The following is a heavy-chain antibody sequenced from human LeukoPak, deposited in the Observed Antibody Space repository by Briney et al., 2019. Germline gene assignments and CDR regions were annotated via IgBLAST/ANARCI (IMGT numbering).Heavy chain of an antibody. CDR2: ISSNGGST. D-gene: IGHD6-6*01. CDR1: GFTFSSYA. J-gene: IGHJ6*03. CDR3: ARDGTAARRYYYYYYMDV. V-gene: IGHV3-64*01. Sequence: GGSLRLPCAASGFTFSSYAMHWVRQAPGKGLEYVSAISSNGGSTYYANSVKGRFTISRDNSKNTLYLQMGSLRAEDMAVYYCARDGTAARRYYYYYYMDVWGKGTTVTVSS.